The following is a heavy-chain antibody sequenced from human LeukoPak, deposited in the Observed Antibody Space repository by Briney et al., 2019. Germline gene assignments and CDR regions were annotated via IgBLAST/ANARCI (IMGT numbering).Heavy chain of an antibody. CDR3: ASLIVVVPAARLVYNWFDP. J-gene: IGHJ5*02. D-gene: IGHD2-2*01. V-gene: IGHV4-39*07. CDR2: IYYSGST. CDR1: GGSISSSSYY. Sequence: SETLSLTCTVSGGSISSSSYYWGWIRQPPGKGLEWIGSIYYSGSTYYNPSLKSRVTISVDTSKNQFSLKLSSVTAADTAVYYCASLIVVVPAARLVYNWFDPWGQGTLVTVSS.